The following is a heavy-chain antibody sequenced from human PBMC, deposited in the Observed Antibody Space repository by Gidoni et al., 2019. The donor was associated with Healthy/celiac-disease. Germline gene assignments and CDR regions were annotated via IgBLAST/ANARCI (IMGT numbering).Heavy chain of an antibody. Sequence: QVQLQQWCAGLLKPSETLSITCAVNGGSLSGYYWSWIRQPPGQGLEWIGETNHSGSTNYNPSLKSRVTISVDTSKNQFSLKLSSVTAADTAVYYCARGRVVLGYWGQGTLVTVSS. J-gene: IGHJ4*02. CDR1: GGSLSGYY. CDR2: TNHSGST. CDR3: ARGRVVLGY. V-gene: IGHV4-34*01. D-gene: IGHD3-10*01.